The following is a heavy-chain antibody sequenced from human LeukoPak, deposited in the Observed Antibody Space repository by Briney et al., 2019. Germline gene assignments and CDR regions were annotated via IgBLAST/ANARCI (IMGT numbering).Heavy chain of an antibody. J-gene: IGHJ4*02. CDR2: IYYSGST. CDR1: GGSISSYY. Sequence: SETLSLTCTVSGGSISSYYWSWIRQPPGKGLEWIGYIYYSGSTNYNPSLKSRVTISVDTSKNQFSLKLSSVTAADTAVYYCASISCYDSSEVFDYWGQGTLVTVSS. D-gene: IGHD3-22*01. CDR3: ASISCYDSSEVFDY. V-gene: IGHV4-59*01.